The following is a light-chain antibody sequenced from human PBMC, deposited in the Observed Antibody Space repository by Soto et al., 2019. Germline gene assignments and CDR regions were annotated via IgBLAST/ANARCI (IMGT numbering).Light chain of an antibody. CDR1: QSVSSN. Sequence: EIVMTQSPATLSVSPGERATLSCRASQSVSSNLAWYQQKPGQAPRLLIYGASTMATGIPARFSGSGSGTEFTLTISSLQSEDFAVYYCQHYNNWPPPYTFGQGTKLEIK. J-gene: IGKJ2*01. CDR2: GAS. V-gene: IGKV3-15*01. CDR3: QHYNNWPPPYT.